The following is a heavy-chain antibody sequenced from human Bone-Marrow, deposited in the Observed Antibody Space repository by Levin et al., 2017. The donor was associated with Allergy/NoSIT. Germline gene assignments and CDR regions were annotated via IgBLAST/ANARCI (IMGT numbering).Heavy chain of an antibody. CDR1: GGSINDYY. D-gene: IGHD1-1*01. CDR2: IHYSGSV. Sequence: PSETLSLTCNVSGGSINDYYWSWIRQTPGKGLEWIGYIHYSGSVNYNPSLSSRLTISVDTSKNQFSLRLRSVTAADTAVYYCARHYRTNNWNALDYWGQGTLVTVSS. J-gene: IGHJ4*02. V-gene: IGHV4-59*08. CDR3: ARHYRTNNWNALDY.